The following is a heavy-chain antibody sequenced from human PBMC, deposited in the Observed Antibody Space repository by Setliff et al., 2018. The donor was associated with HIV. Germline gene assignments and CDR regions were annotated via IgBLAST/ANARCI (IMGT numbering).Heavy chain of an antibody. CDR3: AKDAGYCSGESCYFYMDV. CDR2: LRQDVNKD. D-gene: IGHD2-8*02. J-gene: IGHJ6*03. CDR1: GFIFENHA. V-gene: IGHV3-30*02. Sequence: GGSLRLSCVVSGFIFENHAMHWVRRAPGKGLEWLTLLRQDVNKDYYGDSVKGRFTITRDNSKKTLYLYMNNLRSEDTAVYYCAKDAGYCSGESCYFYMDVWGKGTTVTVTS.